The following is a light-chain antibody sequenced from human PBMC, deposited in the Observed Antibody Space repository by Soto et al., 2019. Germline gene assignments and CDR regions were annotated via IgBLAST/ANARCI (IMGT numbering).Light chain of an antibody. CDR1: QSISSW. CDR3: QQYNSYLYT. J-gene: IGKJ2*01. Sequence: DIQMTQSPSTLSASVGDRVTITCRASQSISSWLAWYQQKPGKAPKLLIYDASSLESGVPSRFSGSGSGTEFTINISSLQPDDFAPYYCQQYNSYLYTFGQGTKLEIK. CDR2: DAS. V-gene: IGKV1-5*01.